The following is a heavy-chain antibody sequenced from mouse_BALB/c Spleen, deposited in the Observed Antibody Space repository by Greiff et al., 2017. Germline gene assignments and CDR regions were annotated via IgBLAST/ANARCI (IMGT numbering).Heavy chain of an antibody. Sequence: VQLQQSGAELVRPGTSVKVSCKASGYAFTDYNMDWVKQSHGKSLEWIGDINPNNGGTIYNQKFKGKATLTVDKSSSTAYMELRSLTSEDTAVYYCAREDYYGSSPFDYWGQGTTLTVSS. D-gene: IGHD1-1*01. J-gene: IGHJ2*01. V-gene: IGHV1-18*01. CDR1: GYAFTDYN. CDR3: AREDYYGSSPFDY. CDR2: INPNNGGT.